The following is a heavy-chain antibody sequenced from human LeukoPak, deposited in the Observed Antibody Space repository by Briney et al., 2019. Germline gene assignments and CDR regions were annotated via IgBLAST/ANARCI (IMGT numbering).Heavy chain of an antibody. CDR1: GFTFSDYY. J-gene: IGHJ4*02. V-gene: IGHV3-11*04. Sequence: PGGSLRLSCAASGFTFSDYYMSWIRQAPGKGLEWVSYISRSGSTIYYADSVKGRFTISRDNAKNSLYLQMNSLRAEDTAVYYCARDSPRIAAAFDYWGQGTLVTVSS. CDR3: ARDSPRIAAAFDY. CDR2: ISRSGSTI. D-gene: IGHD6-13*01.